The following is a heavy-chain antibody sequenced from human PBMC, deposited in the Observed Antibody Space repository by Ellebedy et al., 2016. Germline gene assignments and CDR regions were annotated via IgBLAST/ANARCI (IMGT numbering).Heavy chain of an antibody. CDR1: GGSMSTSSNY. D-gene: IGHD2-15*01. J-gene: IGHJ2*01. Sequence: SETLSLTCTVSGGSMSTSSNYWAWIRQTPGKGLEWIGTINYRGTTFNNPSLRSRLTLSVDTSKRQFSLKLTSVTAADTAIYYCARSPEDVVGTSAASPHWYFDLWGRGTLVTVSS. CDR2: INYRGTT. CDR3: ARSPEDVVGTSAASPHWYFDL. V-gene: IGHV4-39*01.